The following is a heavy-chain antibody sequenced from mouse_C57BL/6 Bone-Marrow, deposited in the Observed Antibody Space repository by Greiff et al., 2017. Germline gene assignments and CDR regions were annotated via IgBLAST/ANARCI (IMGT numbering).Heavy chain of an antibody. Sequence: QVQLQQPGAELVKPGASVKMSCKASGYTFTSYWITWVKQRPGRGLGWIGDIYPGSGSTNYNEKFKSKATLAGDTSSSTAYMHLSSLTSEDSAVYYGARGRALRPYYVDYWGQGTTLTGTS. V-gene: IGHV1-55*01. J-gene: IGHJ2*01. D-gene: IGHD1-2*01. CDR2: IYPGSGST. CDR3: ARGRALRPYYVDY. CDR1: GYTFTSYW.